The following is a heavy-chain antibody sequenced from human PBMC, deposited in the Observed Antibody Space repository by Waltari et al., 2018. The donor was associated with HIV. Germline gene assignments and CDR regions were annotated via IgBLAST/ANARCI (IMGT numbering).Heavy chain of an antibody. CDR2: ISASGGST. CDR3: AKNYDFDY. D-gene: IGHD3-10*01. Sequence: EVQLLESGGGLVQPGGSLRLSCAASGFTFSNFAMRWVSGISASGGSTYYADSVKGRFIISRDSSKSTLYLQMHSLRVEDTAVYYCAKNYDFDYWGQGTLVTVSS. J-gene: IGHJ4*02. V-gene: IGHV3-23*01. CDR1: GFTFSNFA.